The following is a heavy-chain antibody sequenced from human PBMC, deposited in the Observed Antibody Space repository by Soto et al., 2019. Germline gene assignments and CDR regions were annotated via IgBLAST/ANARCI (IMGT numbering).Heavy chain of an antibody. CDR1: GFTFSGYG. J-gene: IGHJ6*02. D-gene: IGHD1-26*01. CDR3: AGVGPTNSAMDV. CDR2: IWYDGSER. Sequence: QMQQVESGGGGVQPGRSLRLSCGVSGFTFSGYGMHGVRQAPGKGLEWVAVIWYDGSERYYADSVAGRFTISSDNSKNLLYLQMNSLRVEDTAVYYCAGVGPTNSAMDVWGQGTTVTVSS. V-gene: IGHV3-33*01.